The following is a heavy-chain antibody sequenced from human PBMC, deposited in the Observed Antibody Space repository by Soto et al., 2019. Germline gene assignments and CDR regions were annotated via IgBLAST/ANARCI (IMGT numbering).Heavy chain of an antibody. CDR2: ISAYNGNT. Sequence: GASVKVSCKASGYTFTSYGISWVRQAPGQGLEWMGWISAYNGNTNYAQKLQGRVTMTTDTSTSTAYMELRSLRSDDTAVYYCAREGRGSSSSGTATNIKHYYGMDVWGQGTTVTVSS. CDR3: AREGRGSSSSGTATNIKHYYGMDV. J-gene: IGHJ6*02. CDR1: GYTFTSYG. V-gene: IGHV1-18*01. D-gene: IGHD6-6*01.